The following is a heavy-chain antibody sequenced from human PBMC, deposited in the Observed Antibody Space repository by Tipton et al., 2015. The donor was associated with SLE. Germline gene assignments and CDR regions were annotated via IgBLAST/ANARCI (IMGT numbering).Heavy chain of an antibody. CDR1: GYTFTSYG. CDR3: ARAGLITIFGVVIPGHFDY. J-gene: IGHJ4*02. D-gene: IGHD3-3*01. CDR2: ISAYNGNT. V-gene: IGHV1-18*01. Sequence: QSGPEVKKPGASVKVSCKASGYTFTSYGISWVRQAPGQGLEWMGWISAYNGNTNYAQKLQGRVTMTTDTSTSTAYMELRSRRSDDTAVYYCARAGLITIFGVVIPGHFDYGGQGTLVTVSS.